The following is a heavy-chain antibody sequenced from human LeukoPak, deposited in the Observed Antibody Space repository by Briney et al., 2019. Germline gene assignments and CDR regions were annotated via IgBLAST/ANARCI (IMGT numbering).Heavy chain of an antibody. D-gene: IGHD1-26*01. CDR1: GFTFSSYS. J-gene: IGHJ3*02. V-gene: IGHV3-21*01. Sequence: GGSLRLSCAAAGFTFSSYSMNWVRQAPGKGREWVSSISSISSYIYYADSVKGRFTISSDNAKTSLYLQMNSLRAEDTAVYYCARGGSYYLGAFDIWGQGTMVTVSS. CDR2: ISSISSYI. CDR3: ARGGSYYLGAFDI.